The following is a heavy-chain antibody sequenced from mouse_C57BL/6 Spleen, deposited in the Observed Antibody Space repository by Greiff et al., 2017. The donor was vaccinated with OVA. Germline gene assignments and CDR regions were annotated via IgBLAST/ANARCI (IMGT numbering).Heavy chain of an antibody. V-gene: IGHV1-15*01. J-gene: IGHJ1*03. D-gene: IGHD1-1*01. Sequence: QVQLQQSGAELVRPGASVTLSCKASGYTFTDYEMHWVKQTPVHGLEWIGAIDPETGGTAYNQKFKGKAILTADKSSSTAYMELRSLTSEDSAVYYLLRRDPYWYFDVWGTGTTVTVSS. CDR3: LRRDPYWYFDV. CDR2: IDPETGGT. CDR1: GYTFTDYE.